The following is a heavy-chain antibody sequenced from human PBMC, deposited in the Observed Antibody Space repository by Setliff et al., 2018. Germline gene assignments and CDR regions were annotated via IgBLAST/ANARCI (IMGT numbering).Heavy chain of an antibody. V-gene: IGHV3-73*01. J-gene: IGHJ5*02. CDR1: GFTFSGAE. Sequence: PGESLKISCAASGFTFSGAEIHWVRQASGKGLEWVGRIRSKADKYATDYGASAKGRFIISRDDSKKTAYLQMSSLRAEDTAMYYCLLPCTSGWHNWADPWGKGTLVTVA. D-gene: IGHD6-19*01. CDR3: LLPCTSGWHNWADP. CDR2: IRSKADKYAT.